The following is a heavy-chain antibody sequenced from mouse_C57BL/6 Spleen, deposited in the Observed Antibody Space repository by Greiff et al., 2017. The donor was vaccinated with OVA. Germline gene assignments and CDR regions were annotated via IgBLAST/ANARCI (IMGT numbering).Heavy chain of an antibody. Sequence: QVQLQQSGAELVKPGASVKMSCKASGYNFTSYWMHWVKQRPGQGLEWIGNINPSNGGTKYNEKFKSKATLTVDKSSSTAYMQLSSLTSEDSAVYYCARGGPYYDYDEDFAYWGQGTLVTVSA. J-gene: IGHJ3*01. V-gene: IGHV1-53*01. CDR2: INPSNGGT. CDR1: GYNFTSYW. CDR3: ARGGPYYDYDEDFAY. D-gene: IGHD2-4*01.